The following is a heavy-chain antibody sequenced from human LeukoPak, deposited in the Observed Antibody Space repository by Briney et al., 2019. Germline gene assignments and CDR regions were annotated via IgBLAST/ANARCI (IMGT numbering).Heavy chain of an antibody. D-gene: IGHD3-10*02. Sequence: SETLSLTCTVSGVSISSYYWSWVRQPPGKGLEWVGYIYYSGSTNYNPSLKSRVTISVETSKNQFSLKLSSVTAADTAVYYCARDRGCSGSQDYYYYGMDVWGKGTTVTVSS. J-gene: IGHJ6*04. V-gene: IGHV4-59*01. CDR3: ARDRGCSGSQDYYYYGMDV. CDR1: GVSISSYY. CDR2: IYYSGST.